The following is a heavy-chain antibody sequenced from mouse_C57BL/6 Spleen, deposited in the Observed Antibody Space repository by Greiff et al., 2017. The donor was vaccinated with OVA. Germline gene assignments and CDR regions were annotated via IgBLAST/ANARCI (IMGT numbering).Heavy chain of an antibody. D-gene: IGHD1-1*01. CDR1: GYTFTDYY. J-gene: IGHJ3*01. CDR3: AREEDYGSKAWFAY. V-gene: IGHV1-76*01. CDR2: IYPGSGNT. Sequence: LEESGAELVRPGASVKLSCKASGYTFTDYYINWVKQRPGQGLEWIARIYPGSGNTYYNEKFKGKATLTAEKSSSTAYMQLSSLTSEDSAVYFCAREEDYGSKAWFAYWGQGTLVTVSA.